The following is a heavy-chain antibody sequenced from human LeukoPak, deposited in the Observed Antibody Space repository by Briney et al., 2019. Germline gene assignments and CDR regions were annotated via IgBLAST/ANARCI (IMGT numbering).Heavy chain of an antibody. CDR1: GGSISSYY. Sequence: SETLSLTCTVSGGSISSYYWSWIRQPPGKGLEWIGYIYYSGSTNYNPSLKSRVTISVDTSENQFSLKLSSVTAADTAVYYCARHYVEMATMNAFDIWGQGTMVTVSS. CDR3: ARHYVEMATMNAFDI. CDR2: IYYSGST. V-gene: IGHV4-59*08. J-gene: IGHJ3*02. D-gene: IGHD5-24*01.